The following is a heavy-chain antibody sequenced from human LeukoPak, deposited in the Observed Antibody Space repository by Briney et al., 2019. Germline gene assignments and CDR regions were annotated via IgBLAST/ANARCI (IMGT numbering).Heavy chain of an antibody. D-gene: IGHD2-21*02. CDR2: IYPGDSDT. V-gene: IGHV5-51*01. J-gene: IGHJ4*02. CDR1: GYSFTNYW. Sequence: GESLKISCKGSGYSFTNYWIGWVRQMPGKGLEWMGIIYPGDSDTRYSPSFQGQVTISADKSTNTAYLQWNSLKASDTAMYYCARRAGGVSYYYFDSWGPGTQVAVAS. CDR3: ARRAGGVSYYYFDS.